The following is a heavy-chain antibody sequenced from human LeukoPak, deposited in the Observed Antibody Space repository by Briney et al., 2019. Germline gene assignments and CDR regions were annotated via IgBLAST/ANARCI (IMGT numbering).Heavy chain of an antibody. Sequence: SETLSLTCAVYGGSFSGYYWSWIRQPPGKGLEWIGEINHSGSTNYNPSLKSRVTISVDTSKNQFSLKLSSVTAADTAVYYCARRDSSGWYGGNRGWLFDYWGQGTLVTVSS. CDR3: ARRDSSGWYGGNRGWLFDY. V-gene: IGHV4-34*01. D-gene: IGHD6-19*01. J-gene: IGHJ4*02. CDR1: GGSFSGYY. CDR2: INHSGST.